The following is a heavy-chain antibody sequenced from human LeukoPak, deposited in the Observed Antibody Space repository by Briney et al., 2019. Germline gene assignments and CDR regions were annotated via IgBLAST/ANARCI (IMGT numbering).Heavy chain of an antibody. CDR3: ARGKRYVVY. J-gene: IGHJ4*02. V-gene: IGHV4-34*01. Sequence: NPSETLSLTCAVYGGSFSGYYWSWIRQPPGKGLEWIGEINHSGSTNYNPSLKSRVTISVDTSKNQFSLKLSSVTAADTAVYYCARGKRYVVYWGQGTLVTVSS. CDR1: GGSFSGYY. D-gene: IGHD1-1*01. CDR2: INHSGST.